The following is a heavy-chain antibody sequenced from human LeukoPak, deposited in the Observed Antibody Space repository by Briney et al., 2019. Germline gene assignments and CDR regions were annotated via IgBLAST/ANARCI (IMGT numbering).Heavy chain of an antibody. J-gene: IGHJ3*02. CDR1: GYRFTSCW. V-gene: IGHV5-51*01. CDR2: IYPGDSDT. D-gene: IGHD2-21*02. CDR3: ARPAGTYCGGDCFLGAFDI. Sequence: GASLKISFKGSGYRFTSCWIGWVRQMPGKGLESMGIIYPGDSDTRYSPSFQGQVTISAEKSISTAYLQWSSLKASDTAMYYCARPAGTYCGGDCFLGAFDIWGQGTMVTVSS.